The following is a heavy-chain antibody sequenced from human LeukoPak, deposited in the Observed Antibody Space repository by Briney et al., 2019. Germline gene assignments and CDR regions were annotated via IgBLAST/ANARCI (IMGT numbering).Heavy chain of an antibody. V-gene: IGHV3-21*01. CDR2: ISSSSSYI. CDR3: AKSLSDFWSGPIHY. D-gene: IGHD3-3*01. Sequence: GGSLRLSCAASGFTFSSYSMNWVRQAPGKGLEWVSSISSSSSYIYYADSVKGRFTISRDNSKNTLYLQMNSLRAEDTAVYYCAKSLSDFWSGPIHYWGQGTLVTVSS. CDR1: GFTFSSYS. J-gene: IGHJ4*02.